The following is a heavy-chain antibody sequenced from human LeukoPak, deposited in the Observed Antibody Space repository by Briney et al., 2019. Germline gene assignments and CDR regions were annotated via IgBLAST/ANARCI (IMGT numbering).Heavy chain of an antibody. Sequence: PSETLSLTCTVSGGSISSYSWSWIRQPAGKGLECIGHISPSGSTNYNPSLKSPVTMSVDTSKNQFSLKLSSVTAADTAVYYCARQELYYYYMDVWGKGTTVTVSS. CDR3: ARQELYYYYMDV. V-gene: IGHV4-4*07. CDR2: ISPSGST. D-gene: IGHD1-7*01. CDR1: GGSISSYS. J-gene: IGHJ6*03.